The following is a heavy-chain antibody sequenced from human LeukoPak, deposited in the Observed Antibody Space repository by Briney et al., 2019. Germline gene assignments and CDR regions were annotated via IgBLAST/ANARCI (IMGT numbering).Heavy chain of an antibody. J-gene: IGHJ4*02. CDR2: IYTSGST. D-gene: IGHD3-9*01. CDR3: ARVIRATGYYSNPKSGSFDF. CDR1: GGSISSYY. V-gene: IGHV4-4*07. Sequence: SETLSLTCTVSGGSISSYYWSWIRQPAGKGLEWIGRIYTSGSTNYNPSLKSRVTMSVDTSKNQFSLKLSSVTAADTAVYYCARVIRATGYYSNPKSGSFDFWGQGTLVTVSS.